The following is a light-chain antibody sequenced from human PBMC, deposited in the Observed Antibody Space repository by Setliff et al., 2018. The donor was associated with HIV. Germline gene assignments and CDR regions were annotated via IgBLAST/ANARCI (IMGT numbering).Light chain of an antibody. CDR1: GSNIGSNS. Sequence: VLTQPPSVSGTPGQRVTISCSGSGSNIGSNSVNWYQQFPGTAPKLLVFSDNQRPSGFPDRFSGSRSGTSASLAISGLRSEDEADYYCGTWDDSLSGQVFGGGTKVTVL. CDR2: SDN. CDR3: GTWDDSLSGQV. J-gene: IGLJ3*02. V-gene: IGLV1-47*02.